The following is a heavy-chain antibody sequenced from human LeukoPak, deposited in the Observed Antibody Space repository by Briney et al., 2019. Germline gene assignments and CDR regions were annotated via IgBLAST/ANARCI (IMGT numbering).Heavy chain of an antibody. V-gene: IGHV3-23*01. CDR1: GFTVSSNY. D-gene: IGHD3-22*01. CDR2: ISGSGGST. CDR3: ARDLYRIVVVPHYFDY. J-gene: IGHJ4*02. Sequence: PGGSLRLSCAASGFTVSSNYMSWVRQAPGKGLEWVSAISGSGGSTYYADSVKGRFNISRDNSKNTLYLQMNSLRAEDTAVYYCARDLYRIVVVPHYFDYWGQGTLVTVSS.